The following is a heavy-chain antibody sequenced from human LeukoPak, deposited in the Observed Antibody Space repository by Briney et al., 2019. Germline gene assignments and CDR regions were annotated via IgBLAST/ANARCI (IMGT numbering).Heavy chain of an antibody. CDR2: IYPVDSDT. J-gene: IGHJ6*03. Sequence: GESLKISCKGSGYSFTSYWIGWVRQTPGKGLEWMGIIYPVDSDTRYSPSFQGQVTISADKSISTAYLQWSSLNASDTAMSYCARIAGGDYYYYYMDVWGKGTTVTVSS. CDR1: GYSFTSYW. V-gene: IGHV5-51*01. D-gene: IGHD3-10*01. CDR3: ARIAGGDYYYYYMDV.